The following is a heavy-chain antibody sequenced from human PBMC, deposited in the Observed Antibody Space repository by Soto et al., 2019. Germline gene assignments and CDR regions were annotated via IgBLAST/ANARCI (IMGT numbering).Heavy chain of an antibody. D-gene: IGHD3-22*01. CDR3: AKTDGPYDSSGYYWSPCVY. Sequence: GGSLRLSCAASGFTFSSYGMHWVRQAPGKGLEWVAVISYDGSNKYYADSVKGRFTISRDNSKNTLYLQMNSLRAEDTAVFYCAKTDGPYDSSGYYWSPCVYWGQGTLVTVSS. J-gene: IGHJ4*02. CDR2: ISYDGSNK. CDR1: GFTFSSYG. V-gene: IGHV3-30*18.